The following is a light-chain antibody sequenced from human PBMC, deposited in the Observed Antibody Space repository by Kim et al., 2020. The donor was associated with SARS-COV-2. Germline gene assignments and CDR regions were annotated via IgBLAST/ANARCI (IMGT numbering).Light chain of an antibody. CDR3: QQYDNYPWT. Sequence: SVGDRVSITCRASQSVSGWLAWYQQKPGRAPKVLIYDAFTLESGVPSRFSGSGSGTEFALTISSLQPDDFATYYCQQYDNYPWTFGQGTKVDIK. J-gene: IGKJ1*01. V-gene: IGKV1-5*01. CDR1: QSVSGW. CDR2: DAF.